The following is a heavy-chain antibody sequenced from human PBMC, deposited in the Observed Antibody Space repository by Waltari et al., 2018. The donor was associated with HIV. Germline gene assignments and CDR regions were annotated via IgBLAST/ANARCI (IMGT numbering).Heavy chain of an antibody. CDR1: GFTFSRSA. CDR2: ISYDGSNK. J-gene: IGHJ4*02. V-gene: IGHV3-30-3*01. CDR3: ARDTVDY. Sequence: QLQLVESGGGVVQPGRSLRLSCAASGFTFSRSAMHWVRLAPGKGLEWVAVISYDGSNKYYADSVKGRFTISRDNSKNTLYLQMNSLRAEDTAVYYCARDTVDYWGQGTLVTVSS. D-gene: IGHD4-4*01.